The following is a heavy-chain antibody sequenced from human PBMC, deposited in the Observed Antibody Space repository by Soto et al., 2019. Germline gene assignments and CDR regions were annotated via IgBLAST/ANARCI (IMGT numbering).Heavy chain of an antibody. Sequence: QITLKESGPTLVKPTQTLTLTCTFSGFSLSTTGVGVGWIRHPPGKALEWLALIYWDDDKRYNPSLNSRLTITKDTSKNQVVLAMTNMDPVDTATFYCVQSRCGGDCHQSYSSHSYYGLDVWGQGTTLTVSS. D-gene: IGHD2-21*02. V-gene: IGHV2-5*02. J-gene: IGHJ6*02. CDR2: IYWDDDK. CDR3: VQSRCGGDCHQSYSSHSYYGLDV. CDR1: GFSLSTTGVG.